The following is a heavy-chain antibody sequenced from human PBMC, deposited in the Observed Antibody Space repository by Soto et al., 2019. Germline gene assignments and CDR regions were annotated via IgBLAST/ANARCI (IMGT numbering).Heavy chain of an antibody. D-gene: IGHD6-19*01. CDR2: IIPMFGTG. V-gene: IGHV1-69*01. Sequence: QVQLVQSGAEVQKPGSSVRVSCKASGDTSDSFSISWVRQAPGQGLEWMGGIIPMFGTGNYAQKFQGRLTITADESTWTSYMDIKSLRSEDTAVYFCARENRDDNSGWYSSSDWFDPWGQGTLVTVSS. J-gene: IGHJ5*02. CDR1: GDTSDSFS. CDR3: ARENRDDNSGWYSSSDWFDP.